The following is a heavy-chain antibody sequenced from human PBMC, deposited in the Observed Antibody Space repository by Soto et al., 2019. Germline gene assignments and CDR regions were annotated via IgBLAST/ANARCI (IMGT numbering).Heavy chain of an antibody. V-gene: IGHV5-51*01. J-gene: IGHJ6*02. CDR2: IYPGDSDT. D-gene: IGHD1-26*01. Sequence: GESLKISCKGSGYSFTSYWIGWVRQMPGKGLEWMGIIYPGDSDTRYSPSFQGQVTISADKSISTAYLQWSSLKASDTAMYYCARSIVGATHYYYGMDVWAQGTTVTGSS. CDR1: GYSFTSYW. CDR3: ARSIVGATHYYYGMDV.